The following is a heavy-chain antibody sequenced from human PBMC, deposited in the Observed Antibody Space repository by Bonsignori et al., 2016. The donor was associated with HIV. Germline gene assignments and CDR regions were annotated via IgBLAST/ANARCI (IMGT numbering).Heavy chain of an antibody. D-gene: IGHD6-25*01. J-gene: IGHJ4*02. CDR2: MNPNSGYT. Sequence: WVRQAPGQGLEWMGWMNPNSGYTGYAQKFQGRVTMTRNTSISTAYMELSSLRSEDTAVYYCARRRDARLWGQGTLVTVSS. V-gene: IGHV1-8*01. CDR3: ARRRDARL.